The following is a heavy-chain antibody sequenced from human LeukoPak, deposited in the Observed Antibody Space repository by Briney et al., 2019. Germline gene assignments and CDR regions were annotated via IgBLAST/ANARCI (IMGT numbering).Heavy chain of an antibody. V-gene: IGHV3-23*01. J-gene: IGHJ4*02. CDR1: GFTFSKNA. Sequence: GGSLRLSCAASGFTFSKNAMSWVRQAPGKGLEWVSSLSGSGADTYYADSVKGRFTISRDNAKNSLYLQMNSLRAEDTAVYYCARAGYDILTGYYSSVYWGQGTLVTVSS. D-gene: IGHD3-9*01. CDR3: ARAGYDILTGYYSSVY. CDR2: LSGSGADT.